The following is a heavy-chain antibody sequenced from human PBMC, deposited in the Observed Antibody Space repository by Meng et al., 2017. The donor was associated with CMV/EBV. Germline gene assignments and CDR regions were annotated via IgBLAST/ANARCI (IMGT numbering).Heavy chain of an antibody. D-gene: IGHD3-3*01. CDR2: IYPGDSDT. V-gene: IGHV5-51*01. Sequence: GGPLRLSCKGSGYSFTSYWIGWVRQMPGKGLEWMGIIYPGDSDTRYSPSFQGQVTISADKSISTAYLQWSSLKASDTAMYYCARGMVEIFGVVMRWFDPWGQGTLVTVSS. J-gene: IGHJ5*02. CDR3: ARGMVEIFGVVMRWFDP. CDR1: GYSFTSYW.